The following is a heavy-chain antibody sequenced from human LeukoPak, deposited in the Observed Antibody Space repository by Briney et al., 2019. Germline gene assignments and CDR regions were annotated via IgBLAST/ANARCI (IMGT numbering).Heavy chain of an antibody. CDR2: IYPGDSDT. J-gene: IGHJ4*02. CDR1: GYSFTSYW. CDR3: ARHHDYGDYGCFDY. Sequence: GESLKISCKGSGYSFTSYWIGWVRQMPGKGLEWMGIIYPGDSDTRYSPSFQGQVTISANKSIRTAYLQWSSLKASDTAIYYCARHHDYGDYGCFDYWGQGTLVTVSS. V-gene: IGHV5-51*01. D-gene: IGHD4-17*01.